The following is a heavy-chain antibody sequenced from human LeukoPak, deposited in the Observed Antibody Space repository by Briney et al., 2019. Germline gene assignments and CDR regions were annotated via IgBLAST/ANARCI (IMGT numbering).Heavy chain of an antibody. CDR3: ARVRDYYDSRPFDY. CDR1: GGSISSYY. V-gene: IGHV4-59*08. CDR2: IYYSGST. D-gene: IGHD3-22*01. J-gene: IGHJ4*02. Sequence: SETLSLTRTVSGGSISSYYWSWIRQPPGKGLEWIGYIYYSGSTNYNPSLKSRVTISVDTSKNQFSLKLSSVTAADTAVYYCARVRDYYDSRPFDYWGQGTLVTVSS.